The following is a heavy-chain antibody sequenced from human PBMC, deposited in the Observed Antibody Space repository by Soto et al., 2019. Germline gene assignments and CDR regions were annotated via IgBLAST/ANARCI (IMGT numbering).Heavy chain of an antibody. V-gene: IGHV1-69*01. D-gene: IGHD3-10*01. CDR1: GGTFSSYA. J-gene: IGHJ5*02. CDR3: ARDATMVRGVISALSWFDP. Sequence: QVQLVQSGAEVKKPGSSVKVSCKASGGTFSSYAISWVRQAPGQGLEWMGGTIPIFGTANYAQKFQGRVTITADESTSTAYMELSSLRSEDTAVYYCARDATMVRGVISALSWFDPWGQGTLVTVSS. CDR2: TIPIFGTA.